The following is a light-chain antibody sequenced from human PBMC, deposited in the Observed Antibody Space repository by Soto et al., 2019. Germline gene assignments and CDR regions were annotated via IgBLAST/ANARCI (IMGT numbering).Light chain of an antibody. Sequence: QSALTQPASVSGSPGQSITISCTGTSSDVGGYNYVSWYQQHPGKAPKLMIYDVSNRPSGVSNRFSGSKSGNTASLTIPGLQAEDEADYYCSSYTSSSTPFYVFGTGTKVTVL. CDR3: SSYTSSSTPFYV. CDR2: DVS. V-gene: IGLV2-14*01. J-gene: IGLJ1*01. CDR1: SSDVGGYNY.